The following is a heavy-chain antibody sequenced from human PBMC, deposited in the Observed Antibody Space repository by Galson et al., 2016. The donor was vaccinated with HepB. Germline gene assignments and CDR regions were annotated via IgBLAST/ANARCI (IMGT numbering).Heavy chain of an antibody. V-gene: IGHV3-30-3*01. Sequence: SLRLSCAVSGLNFNIQNVNWVMDWVRQAPGRGLEWVAVISFDGSNKYYADSVKGRFTISRDNSENTLYLQMNNLRAEDTAVYYCAREVSSGYYEVFDYWGQGALVTVSS. D-gene: IGHD3-22*01. CDR1: GLNFNIQNVNWV. CDR2: ISFDGSNK. J-gene: IGHJ4*02. CDR3: AREVSSGYYEVFDY.